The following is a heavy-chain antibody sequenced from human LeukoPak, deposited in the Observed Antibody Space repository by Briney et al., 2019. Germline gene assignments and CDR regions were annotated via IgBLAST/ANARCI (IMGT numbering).Heavy chain of an antibody. Sequence: PSETLSLTCTVSGGSISSGSYSWSWIRQPAGKGLEWIGRFHTSGSTDYNPSLKSRVTISVDTSKNQFSLKVSSVTAADTAVYYCARDADNWGQGTLVTVSS. J-gene: IGHJ4*02. CDR3: ARDADN. CDR2: FHTSGST. CDR1: GGSISSGSYS. V-gene: IGHV4-61*02.